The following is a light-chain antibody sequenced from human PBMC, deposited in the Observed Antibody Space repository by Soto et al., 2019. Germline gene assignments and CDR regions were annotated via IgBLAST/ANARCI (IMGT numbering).Light chain of an antibody. J-gene: IGKJ1*01. Sequence: DIQMTQSPSSLSASVGDRVTITCQASQDITNYLNWYQQKPGKAPNLLIYDASTLKSGVPSSFSGSGSGTEFTLTITSLQPDDFATYYCQQYNDHRWTFGPGTKVDIK. CDR2: DAS. CDR1: QDITNY. CDR3: QQYNDHRWT. V-gene: IGKV1-33*01.